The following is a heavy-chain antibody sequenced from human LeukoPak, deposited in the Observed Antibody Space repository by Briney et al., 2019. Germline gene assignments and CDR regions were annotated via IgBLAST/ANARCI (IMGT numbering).Heavy chain of an antibody. CDR2: ISSSSSTI. CDR3: AREEQLLWFGDPYWYFDL. Sequence: GGSLRLSCAASGFTFSSYSMNWVRQAPGKGLEWVSYISSSSSTIYYADSVKGRFTISRDNAKNSLYLQMNSLGAEDTAVYYCAREEQLLWFGDPYWYFDLWGRGTLVTVSS. D-gene: IGHD3-10*01. CDR1: GFTFSSYS. V-gene: IGHV3-48*01. J-gene: IGHJ2*01.